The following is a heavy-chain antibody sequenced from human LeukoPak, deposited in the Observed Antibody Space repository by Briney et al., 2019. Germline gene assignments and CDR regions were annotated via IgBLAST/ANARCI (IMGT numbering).Heavy chain of an antibody. CDR3: ARGPSGYHNT. Sequence: GGSLRLSCAASGFTFSSYRMNWVRQAPGKGLEWVSYISSSSSTIYYADSVKGRFTISRDNAKNTLYLQMNSLRAEDTAVYYCARGPSGYHNTGGQGTLVTVSS. D-gene: IGHD5-12*01. V-gene: IGHV3-48*01. CDR2: ISSSSSTI. J-gene: IGHJ4*02. CDR1: GFTFSSYR.